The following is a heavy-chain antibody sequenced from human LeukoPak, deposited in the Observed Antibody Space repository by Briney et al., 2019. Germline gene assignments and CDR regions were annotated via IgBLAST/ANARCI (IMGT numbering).Heavy chain of an antibody. D-gene: IGHD3-10*01. CDR1: GFTFSDYY. J-gene: IGHJ4*02. V-gene: IGHV3-11*01. Sequence: GGSLRLSCAAPGFTFSDYYMSWIRQAPGKGLEWVSYISSSSPTMYYADSVKGRFSISRDNAKNSLYLQMDSLRAEDTAMYYCAREYTSGSYYIDYWGQGTLVTVSS. CDR3: AREYTSGSYYIDY. CDR2: ISSSSPTM.